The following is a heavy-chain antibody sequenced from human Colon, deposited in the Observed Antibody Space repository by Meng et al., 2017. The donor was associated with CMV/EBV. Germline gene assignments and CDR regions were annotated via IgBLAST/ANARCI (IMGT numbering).Heavy chain of an antibody. Sequence: GESLKISCKGSGYNFSGFWIGWVRQMPGKGLEWMGIIYPGDSDTRYSPSFQGQVTVSADKSISTAYLQWSSLKASDTAMYYCARQSPRDAFDIWGQGTMVTVSS. V-gene: IGHV5-51*01. J-gene: IGHJ3*02. CDR1: GYNFSGFW. CDR3: ARQSPRDAFDI. CDR2: IYPGDSDT.